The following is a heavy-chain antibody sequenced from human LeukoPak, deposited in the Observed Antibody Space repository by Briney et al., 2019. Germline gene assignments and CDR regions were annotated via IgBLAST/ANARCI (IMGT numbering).Heavy chain of an antibody. CDR2: FDPEDGET. Sequence: ASVKVSCKVSGYTLTELSMHWVRQAPGKGLEWMGGFDPEDGETIYAQKFQGRVTMTEDTSTDTAYMGLSSLRSEDTAVYYCVTQWLVLYLAFDIWGQGTMVTVSS. CDR3: VTQWLVLYLAFDI. J-gene: IGHJ3*02. D-gene: IGHD6-19*01. V-gene: IGHV1-24*01. CDR1: GYTLTELS.